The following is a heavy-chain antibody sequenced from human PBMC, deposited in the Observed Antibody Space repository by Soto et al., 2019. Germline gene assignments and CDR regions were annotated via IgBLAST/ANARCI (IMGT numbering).Heavy chain of an antibody. V-gene: IGHV4-4*02. CDR1: SGSITTTNW. CDR3: ARLMSGYYTGGFDY. J-gene: IGHJ4*02. CDR2: IYHSGST. D-gene: IGHD3-3*01. Sequence: QVQLQESGPGLVKPSGTLSLTCAVSSGSITTTNWWNWIRQTPGRGLEWIGEIYHSGSTNYNPSLKSRVTISIDKSKNQFSLKLSSMTAADAAVYYCARLMSGYYTGGFDYWGQGTLVTVSS.